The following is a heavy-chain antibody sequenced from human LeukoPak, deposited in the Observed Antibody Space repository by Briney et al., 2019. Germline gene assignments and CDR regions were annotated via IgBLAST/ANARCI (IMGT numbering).Heavy chain of an antibody. V-gene: IGHV3-30*19. CDR1: GFTFSSYG. CDR2: ISYDGSNK. J-gene: IGHJ6*02. Sequence: GGSLRLSCAASGFTFSSYGMHWVRQAPGKGLEWVAVISYDGSNKYYADSVKGRFTISRDNSKNTLYLQMNSLRAEDTAVYYCARDGSSGSPRHQNYYYYGMDVWGQGTTVTVSS. D-gene: IGHD3-10*01. CDR3: ARDGSSGSPRHQNYYYYGMDV.